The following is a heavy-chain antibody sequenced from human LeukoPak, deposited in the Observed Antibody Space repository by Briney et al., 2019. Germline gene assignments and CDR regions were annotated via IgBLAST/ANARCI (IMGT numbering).Heavy chain of an antibody. CDR3: AKGDNNWNYRSGTYYYYMDV. CDR1: GFTFSSYA. Sequence: GGSLRLSCAASGFTFSSYAMTWVRQAPGKGLEWVSTISGSGRTTYYADSEKGRFTISRDNSKNTLYLQMNSLRAEDTAVYYCAKGDNNWNYRSGTYYYYMDVWGKGTTVTVSS. D-gene: IGHD1-7*01. V-gene: IGHV3-23*01. J-gene: IGHJ6*03. CDR2: ISGSGRTT.